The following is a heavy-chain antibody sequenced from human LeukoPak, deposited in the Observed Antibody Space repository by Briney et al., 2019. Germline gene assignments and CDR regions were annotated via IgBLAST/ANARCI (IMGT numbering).Heavy chain of an antibody. J-gene: IGHJ6*02. CDR3: ARVYYAPTGNGMDV. V-gene: IGHV4-59*01. D-gene: IGHD3-3*01. CDR2: IYYSGST. Sequence: PSETLSLTCTVSGGSISSYYWSWIRQPPGKGLKWIGYIYYSGSTNYNPSLKSRVTISVDTSKNQFSLKLSSVTAADTAVYYCARVYYAPTGNGMDVWGQGTTVTVSS. CDR1: GGSISSYY.